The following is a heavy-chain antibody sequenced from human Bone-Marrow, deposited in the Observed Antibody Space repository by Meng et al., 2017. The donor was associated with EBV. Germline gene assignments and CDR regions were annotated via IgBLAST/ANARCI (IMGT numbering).Heavy chain of an antibody. V-gene: IGHV7-4-1*02. J-gene: IGHJ5*02. Sequence: QVQLVQSGSELMKPAASVMDSCEASGYTFTNYAINWVRQAPGQGLEWMGWINPYTGDPAYAQGFTGRFVFSLDTSVSTAYLQISSLKAEDTAVYYCARARGYSYGYEDWFDPWGQGTLVTVSS. CDR3: ARARGYSYGYEDWFDP. D-gene: IGHD5-18*01. CDR2: INPYTGDP. CDR1: GYTFTNYA.